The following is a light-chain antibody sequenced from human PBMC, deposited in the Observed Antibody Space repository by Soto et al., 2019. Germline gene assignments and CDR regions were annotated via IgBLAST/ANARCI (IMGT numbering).Light chain of an antibody. CDR2: EAS. Sequence: EIVVTQSPATLSVSPGDRATLSCTASQNVTRSLAWYQQKPGQTPRLLIYEASSRAAGIPDRLNGGGSATEFTLNISSLQSADFAPYFCQQYDTWWTFGQGTRV. CDR1: QNVTRS. V-gene: IGKV3-15*01. J-gene: IGKJ1*01. CDR3: QQYDTWWT.